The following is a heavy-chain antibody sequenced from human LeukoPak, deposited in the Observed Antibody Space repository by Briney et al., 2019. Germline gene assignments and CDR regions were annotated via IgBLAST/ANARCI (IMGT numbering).Heavy chain of an antibody. Sequence: GASVKVSCKASGYTFTSYWIGWVRQMPGKGLEWMGIIYPGDSDTRYSPSFQGQVTISADKSISTAYLQWSSLKASDTAMYYCARRSGRGINFDYWGQGTLVTVSS. V-gene: IGHV5-51*01. CDR3: ARRSGRGINFDY. CDR2: IYPGDSDT. CDR1: GYTFTSYW. D-gene: IGHD1-26*01. J-gene: IGHJ4*02.